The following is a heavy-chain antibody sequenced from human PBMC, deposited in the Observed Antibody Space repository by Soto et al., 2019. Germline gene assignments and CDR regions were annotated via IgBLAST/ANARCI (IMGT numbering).Heavy chain of an antibody. J-gene: IGHJ4*01. CDR2: IIPILGIA. CDR3: ASYGDPVIDFDY. Sequence: QVQLVQSGAEVKKPGSSVKVSCKASGGTFSSYTISWVRQAPGQGLEWMRRIIPILGIANYAQKFQGRVTITADKSTSTAYMELSSLRSEDTAVYYCASYGDPVIDFDYWGHGTMVTVSS. V-gene: IGHV1-69*02. D-gene: IGHD4-17*01. CDR1: GGTFSSYT.